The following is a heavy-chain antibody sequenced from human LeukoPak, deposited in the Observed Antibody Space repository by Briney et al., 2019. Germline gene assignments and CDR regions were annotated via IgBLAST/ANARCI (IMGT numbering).Heavy chain of an antibody. J-gene: IGHJ4*02. Sequence: GGSLSLSRAASGFTFSNFAMRGVREAPGEGLVCVSGICGSGDSTYYSDSVKGRFTIPRNNSKNTPYLQMTSLRAEDTAVYYCARRSGIAVAGGFDYWGQGTLVTVSS. D-gene: IGHD6-19*01. V-gene: IGHV3-23*01. CDR1: GFTFSNFA. CDR2: ICGSGDST. CDR3: ARRSGIAVAGGFDY.